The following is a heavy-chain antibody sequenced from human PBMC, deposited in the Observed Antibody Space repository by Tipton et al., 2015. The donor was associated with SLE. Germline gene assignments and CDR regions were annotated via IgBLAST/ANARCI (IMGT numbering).Heavy chain of an antibody. D-gene: IGHD4-17*01. CDR3: AKAAGGNYGDYYYYAMDV. V-gene: IGHV3-9*01. CDR2: ISWNSGSI. Sequence: SLRLSCAASGFTFDDYAMHWVRQAPGKGLEWVSGISWNSGSIGYADSVKGRFTISRDNAKNSLYLQMNSLRAEDTAFYYCAKAAGGNYGDYYYYAMDVWGQGTTVTVSS. J-gene: IGHJ6*02. CDR1: GFTFDDYA.